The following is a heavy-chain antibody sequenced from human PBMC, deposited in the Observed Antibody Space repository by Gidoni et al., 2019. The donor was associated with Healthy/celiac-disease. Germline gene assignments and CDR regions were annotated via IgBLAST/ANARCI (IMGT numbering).Heavy chain of an antibody. CDR3: AKDVRSQLNGFDY. V-gene: IGHV3-9*01. Sequence: EVQLVESVGGLVHPDRYLRLSCAASGLLFDDYAMHWVRQAPGKGLEWVSGISWNSGSIGYADSVKGRFTISRDNAKNSLYLQMNSLRAEDTALYDCAKDVRSQLNGFDYWGQGTLVTVSS. D-gene: IGHD2-2*01. J-gene: IGHJ4*02. CDR2: ISWNSGSI. CDR1: GLLFDDYA.